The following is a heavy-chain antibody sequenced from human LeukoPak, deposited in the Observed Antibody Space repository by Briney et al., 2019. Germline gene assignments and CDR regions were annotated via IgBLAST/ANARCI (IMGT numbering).Heavy chain of an antibody. CDR2: IYTSGST. D-gene: IGHD6-19*01. V-gene: IGHV4-4*07. J-gene: IGHJ4*02. CDR1: GGSISSYY. Sequence: SETLSLTCTVSGGSISSYYWSWIRQPAGKGLEWIGRIYTSGSTNYNPSLKSRVTMSVGTSKNQFSLKLSSVTAADTAVYYCARGLYSSGWYGEVFDYWGQGTLVTVSS. CDR3: ARGLYSSGWYGEVFDY.